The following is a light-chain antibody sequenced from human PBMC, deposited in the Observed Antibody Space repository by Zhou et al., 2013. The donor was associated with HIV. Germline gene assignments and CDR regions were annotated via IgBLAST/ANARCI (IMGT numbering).Light chain of an antibody. CDR2: DAS. CDR3: QQRSNWPRT. V-gene: IGKV3-11*01. J-gene: IGKJ3*01. CDR1: HTISANY. Sequence: EIVLTQSPGTLSLSPGEGATLSCRASHTISANYVAWYQQKPGQAPRLLIYDASNRATGIPARFSGSGSGTDFTLTISSLEPEDFAVYYCQQRSNWPRTFGPGTKVDIK.